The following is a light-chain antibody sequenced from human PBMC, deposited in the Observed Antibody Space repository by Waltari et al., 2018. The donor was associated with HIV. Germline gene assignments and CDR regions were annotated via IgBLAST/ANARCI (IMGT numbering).Light chain of an antibody. Sequence: SSELTQDPAVSVALGQTVRLTCQGDSLRKYYASWYQQKPGQAPILVIYGKNNRPSGIPDRFSGSSSGNTASLTISGAQAEDEADYYCDSRDSSGNNLVFGGGTKLTVL. CDR1: SLRKYY. J-gene: IGLJ2*01. V-gene: IGLV3-19*01. CDR2: GKN. CDR3: DSRDSSGNNLV.